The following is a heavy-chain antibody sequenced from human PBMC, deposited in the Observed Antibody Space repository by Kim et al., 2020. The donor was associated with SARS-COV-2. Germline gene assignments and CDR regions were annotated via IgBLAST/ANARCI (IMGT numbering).Heavy chain of an antibody. J-gene: IGHJ4*02. Sequence: GGSLRLSCAASGFTFSRRAISWVRQVPGKGLEWIASVNNNNNPYYADSVKGRFTVSRDITKDTLYLQMNSLRADDTALYYCAKDHPSSGWPTFDSWGQG. CDR1: GFTFSRRA. CDR2: VNNNNNP. V-gene: IGHV3-23*05. D-gene: IGHD6-19*01. CDR3: AKDHPSSGWPTFDS.